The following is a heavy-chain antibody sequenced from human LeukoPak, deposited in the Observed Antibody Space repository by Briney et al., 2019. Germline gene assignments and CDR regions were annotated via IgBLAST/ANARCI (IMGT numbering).Heavy chain of an antibody. CDR3: ARDGDDSSGYYSDVYWYFDL. CDR2: ISSSSSTI. CDR1: GFTFSSYN. J-gene: IGHJ2*01. D-gene: IGHD3-22*01. V-gene: IGHV3-48*04. Sequence: PGGSLRLSCAASGFTFSSYNMNWVRRAPGKGLEWVSYISSSSSTIHYADSVKGRFTISRDNAKNSLYLQMNSLRAEDTAVYYCARDGDDSSGYYSDVYWYFDLWGRGTLVTVSS.